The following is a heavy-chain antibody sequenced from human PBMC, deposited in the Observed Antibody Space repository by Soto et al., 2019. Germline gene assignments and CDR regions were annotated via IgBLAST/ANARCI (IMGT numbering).Heavy chain of an antibody. D-gene: IGHD3-10*01. V-gene: IGHV4-59*01. J-gene: IGHJ6*03. CDR1: GGSISSYY. CDR2: IYYSGST. CDR3: ARGADGSGSYYEPADYYYYYMDV. Sequence: QSQTLSLTCTVSGGSISSYYWSWIRQPPGKGLEWIGYIYYSGSTNYNPSLKSRVTISVDTSKNQFSLKLSSVTAADTAVYYCARGADGSGSYYEPADYYYYYMDVWGKGTTVTVSS.